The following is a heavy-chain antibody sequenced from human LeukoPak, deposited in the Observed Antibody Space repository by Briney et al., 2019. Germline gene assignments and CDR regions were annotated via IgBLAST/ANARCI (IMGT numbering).Heavy chain of an antibody. CDR1: GFTFNTYV. Sequence: GGSLRLSCAASGFTFNTYVMHWVRQAPGKGLVWVARIDTDGKTTTYADSVKGRFTISRDNAKNMLYMQMNSLRAEDTAVYYCVRDKDGYNFWGQGTLVGVSS. J-gene: IGHJ4*02. D-gene: IGHD5-24*01. CDR2: IDTDGKTT. V-gene: IGHV3-74*01. CDR3: VRDKDGYNF.